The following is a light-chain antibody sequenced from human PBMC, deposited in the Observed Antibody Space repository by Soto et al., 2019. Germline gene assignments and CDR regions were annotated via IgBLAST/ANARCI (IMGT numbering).Light chain of an antibody. CDR2: EVS. V-gene: IGKV2D-29*01. CDR3: MQSIKLPYP. Sequence: EIVLTQTPLFLSVTPGQPASISCRSTQSLLHSDGKTYFYWFLQKAGQPPQLLIYEVSNRFSVVSDRLSGSGSGTDFTLKVRRVEADDVGIYYGMQSIKLPYPFGQGTKLEIK. J-gene: IGKJ2*01. CDR1: QSLLHSDGKTY.